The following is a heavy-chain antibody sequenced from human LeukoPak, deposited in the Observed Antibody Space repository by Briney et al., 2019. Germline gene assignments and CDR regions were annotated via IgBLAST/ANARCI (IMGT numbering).Heavy chain of an antibody. CDR1: GFTFSNYW. CDR3: AKSSYYYGSGSYLLDY. J-gene: IGHJ4*02. CDR2: INSDGINT. D-gene: IGHD3-10*01. V-gene: IGHV3-74*01. Sequence: PGGSLRLSCAASGFTFSNYWMHWVRHAPGKGLVWVSRINSDGINTSYADSVKGRFTISRDNAKNTLNLQMNSLRAEGTAVYYCAKSSYYYGSGSYLLDYWGQGTLVTVSS.